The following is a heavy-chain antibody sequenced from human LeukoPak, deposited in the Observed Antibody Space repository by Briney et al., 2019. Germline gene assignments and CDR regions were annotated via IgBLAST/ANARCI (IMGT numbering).Heavy chain of an antibody. CDR2: VYYTGSA. CDR1: GGSISSTSYH. D-gene: IGHD3-10*01. CDR3: ARYASGSNYWFDP. Sequence: PSETLSLTCTVSGGSISSTSYHCAWIRQPPGKGLEWIATVYYTGSAYYNPSLKSRVTISVDTSKSQFSLKLSSVTTADTALYYCARYASGSNYWFDPWGQGTLVTVSS. V-gene: IGHV4-39*01. J-gene: IGHJ5*02.